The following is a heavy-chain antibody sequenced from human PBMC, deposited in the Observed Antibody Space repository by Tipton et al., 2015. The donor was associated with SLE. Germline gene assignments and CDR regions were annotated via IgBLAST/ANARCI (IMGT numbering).Heavy chain of an antibody. CDR2: ISSRGSTM. Sequence: GSLRLSCAASGFTFSDYYMSWIRQAPGKGLEWVSYISSRGSTMYYADSVKGRFTISRDNAKNSLYLQMNSLRAEDTAVYYCARVGRQQLVRGLFDYWGQGALVTVSS. V-gene: IGHV3-11*04. D-gene: IGHD6-13*01. J-gene: IGHJ4*02. CDR3: ARVGRQQLVRGLFDY. CDR1: GFTFSDYY.